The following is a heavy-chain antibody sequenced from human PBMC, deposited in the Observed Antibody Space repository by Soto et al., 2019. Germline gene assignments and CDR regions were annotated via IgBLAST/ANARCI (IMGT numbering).Heavy chain of an antibody. Sequence: QVQLVQSGAEVKKPGSSVKVSCKASGGTFSSYSINWVRQAPGQGLEWMGRSIPIPNIANYAQKFQGRVTITADKSTNTAYMELSSLRSEDTAVFYCARAVGYCDRTNCADDAFDIWGQGTMVTVSS. J-gene: IGHJ3*02. CDR3: ARAVGYCDRTNCADDAFDI. CDR1: GGTFSSYS. D-gene: IGHD2-2*01. CDR2: SIPIPNIA. V-gene: IGHV1-69*02.